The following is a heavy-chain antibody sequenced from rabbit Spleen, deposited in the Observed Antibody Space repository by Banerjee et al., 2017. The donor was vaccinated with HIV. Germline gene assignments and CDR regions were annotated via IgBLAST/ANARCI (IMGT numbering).Heavy chain of an antibody. J-gene: IGHJ6*01. V-gene: IGHV1S45*01. CDR1: GFTLSSYW. CDR2: IDTGSSGFT. D-gene: IGHD8-1*01. CDR3: ARDSGSSFSSYGMDL. Sequence: QEQLVESGGGLVKPGASLTLTCTASGFTLSSYWMSWVRQAPGKGLEWIACIDTGSSGFTYFASWAKGRFTISKTSSTTVTLQMTSLTAADTATYFCARDSGSSFSSYGMDLWGPGTLVTVS.